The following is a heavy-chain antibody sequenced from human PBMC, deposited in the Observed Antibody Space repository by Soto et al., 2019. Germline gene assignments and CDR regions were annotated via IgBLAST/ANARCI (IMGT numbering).Heavy chain of an antibody. Sequence: QVQLVESGGGVVQPGRSLRLSCAASGFTFSSYAMHWVSQAPCKGLEWVAVISYDGSNKYYADSVKGRFNISRDNSKNTLYLQMNSMRAEDTAVYYGARARETFPYYYGMDVCGQGTTVNVSS. CDR3: ARARETFPYYYGMDV. CDR2: ISYDGSNK. J-gene: IGHJ6*02. CDR1: GFTFSSYA. V-gene: IGHV3-30-3*01.